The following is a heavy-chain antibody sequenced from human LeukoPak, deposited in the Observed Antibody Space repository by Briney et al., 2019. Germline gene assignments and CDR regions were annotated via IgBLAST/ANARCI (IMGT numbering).Heavy chain of an antibody. J-gene: IGHJ4*02. V-gene: IGHV4-61*08. Sequence: SETLSLTCTVSGGSISSGDYYWSWIRQPPGTGLEWIGYIYYSGSTNYNPSLKSRVTISVDTSKNQFSLKLSSVTAADTAVYYCARQLPGRLADYWGQGTLVTVSS. CDR2: IYYSGST. CDR1: GGSISSGDYY. D-gene: IGHD3-10*01. CDR3: ARQLPGRLADY.